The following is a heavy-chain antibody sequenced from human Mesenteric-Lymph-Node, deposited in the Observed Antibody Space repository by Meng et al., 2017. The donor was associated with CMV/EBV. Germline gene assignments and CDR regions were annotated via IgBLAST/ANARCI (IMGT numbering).Heavy chain of an antibody. Sequence: SSICISWMRPSPGQCLKWMAGLIPMLRTTNYARKLQGRVTISADESSSTAYMDLRSLRSEDTAIYFCARDRRLSDARSVWYSIFQYWGQGSLVTVSS. CDR1: SSIC. D-gene: IGHD6-19*01. CDR3: ARDRRLSDARSVWYSIFQY. J-gene: IGHJ4*02. V-gene: IGHV1-69*01. CDR2: LIPMLRTT.